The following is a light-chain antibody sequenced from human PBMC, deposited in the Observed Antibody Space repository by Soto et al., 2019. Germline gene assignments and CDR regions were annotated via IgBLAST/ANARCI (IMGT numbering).Light chain of an antibody. CDR3: QSYGTSPT. V-gene: IGKV3D-20*01. Sequence: EIVLTQSPTTLSLSPGERATLSCGARQSVSSSNFAWYQQKPGLAPKLLIYDASIRATGIPDRFSGGGSGTDFTLTISRLEPEDFAVYYCQSYGTSPTFGQGTKVESK. J-gene: IGKJ1*01. CDR2: DAS. CDR1: QSVSSSN.